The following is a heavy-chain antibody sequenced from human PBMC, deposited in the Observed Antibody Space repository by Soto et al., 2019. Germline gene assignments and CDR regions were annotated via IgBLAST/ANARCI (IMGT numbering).Heavy chain of an antibody. Sequence: QVQLVQSGAEVKKPGASVKVSCKASGYAFTSYDINWVRQTTRQGLEWMGWIDPYSGNTGYAQRFQGRVTVTRNTSINTAYMELSSLSSEDTAVYYCARRKQPYYYYGLDVWGQGSTVTVSS. CDR2: IDPYSGNT. CDR3: ARRKQPYYYYGLDV. V-gene: IGHV1-8*01. J-gene: IGHJ6*02. D-gene: IGHD6-13*01. CDR1: GYAFTSYD.